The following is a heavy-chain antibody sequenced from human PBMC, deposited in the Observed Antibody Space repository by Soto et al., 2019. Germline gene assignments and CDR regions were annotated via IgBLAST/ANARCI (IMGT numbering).Heavy chain of an antibody. CDR2: MNPNSGNT. V-gene: IGHV1-8*01. D-gene: IGHD6-19*01. CDR3: ARVYSSGWYMIRDYYYGIDV. J-gene: IGHJ6*02. CDR1: GYTFTSYD. Sequence: GASVKVSCKASGYTFTSYDINWVRQATGQGLEWMGWMNPNSGNTGYAQKFQGRVTMTRNTPISTAYMELSSLRSEDTAVYYCARVYSSGWYMIRDYYYGIDVWGQGTTVTVYS.